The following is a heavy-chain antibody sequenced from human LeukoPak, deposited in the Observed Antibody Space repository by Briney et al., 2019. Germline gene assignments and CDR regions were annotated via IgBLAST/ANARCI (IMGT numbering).Heavy chain of an antibody. Sequence: SETLSLTCTVSGGSISSGGYYWSWIRQHPGKGLEWIGYIYYSGSTYYNPSLKSRVTISVDTSKNQFSLKLSSVTAADTAVYYCARGNYDFWSGYYTWWFDPWGQGTLVTVSS. V-gene: IGHV4-31*03. CDR2: IYYSGST. D-gene: IGHD3-3*01. CDR3: ARGNYDFWSGYYTWWFDP. CDR1: GGSISSGGYY. J-gene: IGHJ5*02.